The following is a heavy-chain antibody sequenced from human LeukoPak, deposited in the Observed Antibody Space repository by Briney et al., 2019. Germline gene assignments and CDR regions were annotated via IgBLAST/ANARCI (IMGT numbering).Heavy chain of an antibody. Sequence: PGGSLRLSCAASGFTFSSYSMNWVRQAPGKGLEWVSSISSSSYIYYADSVKGRFTISRDNAKNSLYLQMNSLRAEDTAVYYCARITEDIVVVPAAMFDYWGQGTLVTVSS. CDR3: ARITEDIVVVPAAMFDY. CDR2: ISSSSYI. V-gene: IGHV3-21*01. J-gene: IGHJ4*02. CDR1: GFTFSSYS. D-gene: IGHD2-2*01.